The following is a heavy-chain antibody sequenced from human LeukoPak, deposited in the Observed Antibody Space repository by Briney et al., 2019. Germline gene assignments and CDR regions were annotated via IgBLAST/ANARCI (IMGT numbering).Heavy chain of an antibody. CDR3: TRXPVVVPAATQXTSXNWFDP. V-gene: IGHV3-7*01. D-gene: IGHD2-2*01. CDR2: IKQDGSEK. J-gene: IGHJ5*02. CDR1: GFTFSSYS. Sequence: GGSLRLSCAASGFTFSSYSMNWVRQASGKGLEWVANIKQDGSEKYYVDPVKGRFTIARDNAKISLFLEMKSLRAEDTAVYYCTRXPVVVPAATQXTSXNWFDP.